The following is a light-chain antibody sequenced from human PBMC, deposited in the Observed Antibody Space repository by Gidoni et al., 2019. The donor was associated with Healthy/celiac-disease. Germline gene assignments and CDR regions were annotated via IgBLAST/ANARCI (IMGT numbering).Light chain of an antibody. CDR2: AAS. CDR1: QGISSY. Sequence: AIRMTQSPSSLSASTGDRVTITCRASQGISSYLAWYQQKPGKAAKLLIYAASTLQSGVPSRFSGSGSGTDFTLTISCLQSEDFATYYCQQYYSYPPTFGQGIKVEIK. V-gene: IGKV1-8*01. J-gene: IGKJ1*01. CDR3: QQYYSYPPT.